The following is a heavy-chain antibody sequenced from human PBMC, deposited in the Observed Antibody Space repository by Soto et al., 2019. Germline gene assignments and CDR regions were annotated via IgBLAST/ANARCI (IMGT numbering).Heavy chain of an antibody. CDR3: ARVRSMAICYFDY. CDR1: GFTFSSYA. D-gene: IGHD3-10*01. J-gene: IGHJ4*02. Sequence: EVQLLESGGGLVQPGGSLRLSCAASGFTFSSYAMSWVRQAPGKGLEWVSAISGSGGSTYYADSVKGRFTISRDNSKNSLYLQMNSLRAEDTAVYYCARVRSMAICYFDYWGQGTLVTVSS. V-gene: IGHV3-23*01. CDR2: ISGSGGST.